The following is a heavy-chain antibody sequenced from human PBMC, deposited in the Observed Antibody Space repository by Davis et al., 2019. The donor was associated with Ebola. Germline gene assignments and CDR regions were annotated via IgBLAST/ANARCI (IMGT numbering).Heavy chain of an antibody. J-gene: IGHJ4*02. CDR2: ISTDGST. D-gene: IGHD5-12*01. Sequence: GSLRLSCAVSGVTFRNYVMSWIRQAPGKGLEWIGYISTDGSTNYNPSLKSRVTISLDMSKTQFSLRLTSAAAADTALYYCTRVRYTGYYSDIWGQGTLVTVSS. CDR3: TRVRYTGYYSDI. CDR1: GVTFRNYV. V-gene: IGHV4-4*08.